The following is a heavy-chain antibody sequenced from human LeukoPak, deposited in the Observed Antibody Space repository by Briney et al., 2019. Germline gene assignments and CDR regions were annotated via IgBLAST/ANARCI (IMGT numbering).Heavy chain of an antibody. D-gene: IGHD1-1*01. V-gene: IGHV2-5*01. CDR3: AHLTTSAYYYDY. Sequence: SGPTLVKPTQTLTLTCTFSGFSLSTSGVAVGWIRQPPGKALEWLGHIYWNDDKYYKTSLKSRLTITKDTSENQVVLTMTNMDPVDTATYYCAHLTTSAYYYDYWGQGTLVTVSS. CDR1: GFSLSTSGVA. J-gene: IGHJ4*02. CDR2: IYWNDDK.